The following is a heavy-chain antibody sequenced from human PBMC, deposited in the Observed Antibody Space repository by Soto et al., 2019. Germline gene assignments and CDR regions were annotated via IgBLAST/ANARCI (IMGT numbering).Heavy chain of an antibody. CDR3: ARLEDYHDSSGYPSDY. D-gene: IGHD3-22*01. Sequence: ASVKVSCKVSGYTLTELSMHWVRQAPGKGLEWMGGFDPEVGATIYAQKFQGRVTITADTSTGTAYMELSSLRSEDTAVYYCARLEDYHDSSGYPSDYWGQGTLVTVSS. V-gene: IGHV1-24*01. CDR2: FDPEVGAT. CDR1: GYTLTELS. J-gene: IGHJ4*02.